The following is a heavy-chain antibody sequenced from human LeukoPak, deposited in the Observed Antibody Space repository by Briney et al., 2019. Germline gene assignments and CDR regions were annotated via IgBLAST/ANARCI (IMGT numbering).Heavy chain of an antibody. CDR3: ARDGGRYSSGWEYYFDY. J-gene: IGHJ4*02. CDR2: ISYDGSSK. V-gene: IGHV3-30-3*01. CDR1: GFTVSSYY. D-gene: IGHD6-19*01. Sequence: GGSLRLSCAASGFTVSSYYMSWVRQVPGRGLEWVAVISYDGSSKYYADSVKGRFTISRDNSKNTLYLQMNSLRAEDTAVYYCARDGGRYSSGWEYYFDYWGQGTLVTVSS.